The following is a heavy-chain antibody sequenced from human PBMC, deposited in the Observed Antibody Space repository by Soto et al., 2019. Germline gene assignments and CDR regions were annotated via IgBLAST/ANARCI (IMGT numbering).Heavy chain of an antibody. D-gene: IGHD2-15*01. Sequence: PGVSLRLSCVASGFTFSSYAMSWFRQAPGKGLEWVAVIWHDASNKFYAGSVRGRFTISRDNSNNTVFLQMSGLGADDTAVYFCTRERMTQKWHAFDLWGQGKTVTVPS. CDR2: IWHDASNK. J-gene: IGHJ3*01. CDR3: TRERMTQKWHAFDL. CDR1: GFTFSSYA. V-gene: IGHV3-33*01.